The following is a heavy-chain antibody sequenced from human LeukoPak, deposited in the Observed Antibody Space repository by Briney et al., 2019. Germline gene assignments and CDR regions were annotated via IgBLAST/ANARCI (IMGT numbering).Heavy chain of an antibody. V-gene: IGHV3-23*01. D-gene: IGHD5-12*01. J-gene: IGHJ4*02. Sequence: GGSLRLSCAASGFTFSSYDMSWVRQAPGKGLEWVSAISGSGGSTYYADSVKGRFTISRDNSKNTLYLQMNSLRAEDTAVYYCAKGRKGGVATIPLEDWGQGTLVTVSS. CDR1: GFTFSSYD. CDR3: AKGRKGGVATIPLED. CDR2: ISGSGGST.